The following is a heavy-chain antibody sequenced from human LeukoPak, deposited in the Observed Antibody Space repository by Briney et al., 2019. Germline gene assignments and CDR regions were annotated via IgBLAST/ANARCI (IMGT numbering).Heavy chain of an antibody. CDR3: ARVGSSGPADVDYYYYYMDV. V-gene: IGHV1-2*02. Sequence: GASVKVSCKASGYTFTGYYMHWVRQAPGQGLEWMGWINPNSGGTNYAQKFQGRVTITADKSTSTAYMELSSLRSEDTAVYYCARVGSSGPADVDYYYYYMDVWGKGTTVTVSS. D-gene: IGHD6-6*01. CDR2: INPNSGGT. J-gene: IGHJ6*03. CDR1: GYTFTGYY.